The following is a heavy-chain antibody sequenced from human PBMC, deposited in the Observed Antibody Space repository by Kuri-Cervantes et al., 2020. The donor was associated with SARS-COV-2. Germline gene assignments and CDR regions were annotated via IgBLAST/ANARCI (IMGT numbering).Heavy chain of an antibody. V-gene: IGHV6-1*01. D-gene: IGHD3-22*01. CDR3: AREQISLIVLQSGTFAI. CDR1: GESVSSNSAA. J-gene: IGHJ3*02. Sequence: SQTLSLTCAISGESVSSNSAAWDWIRQSPSRGLEWLGRTYYNSQWYTDYSPSVKSRIIIRSDTSKNHVSLQLNSVTPEDTAVYYCAREQISLIVLQSGTFAIWGQGTMVTVP. CDR2: TYYNSQWYT.